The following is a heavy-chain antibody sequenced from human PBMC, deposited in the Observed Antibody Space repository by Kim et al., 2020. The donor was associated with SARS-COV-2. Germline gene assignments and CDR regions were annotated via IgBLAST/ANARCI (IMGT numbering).Heavy chain of an antibody. Sequence: SETLSLTCTVSGGSISRYYWSWIRQPPGKGLEWIGYIYYSGSTNYNPSLKSRVTISVDTSKNQFSLKLSSVTAADTAVYYCARNQLGATRAGFDYWGQGTLVTVSS. J-gene: IGHJ4*02. D-gene: IGHD1-26*01. CDR2: IYYSGST. V-gene: IGHV4-59*08. CDR1: GGSISRYY. CDR3: ARNQLGATRAGFDY.